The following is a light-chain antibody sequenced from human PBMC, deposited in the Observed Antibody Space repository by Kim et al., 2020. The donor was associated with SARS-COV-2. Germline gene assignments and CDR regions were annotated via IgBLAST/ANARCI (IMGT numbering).Light chain of an antibody. J-gene: IGLJ2*01. CDR1: RGQGSYA. V-gene: IGLV4-69*01. Sequence: VKLTCTLRRGQGSYAIAWHQQQPEKGPRFLMKVNSDGSHSKGDGIPERFSGSSSGAQRYLTISSLQPEDEADYYCQTWGAGIQDVVFGGGTQLTVL. CDR3: QTWGAGIQDVV. CDR2: VNSDGSH.